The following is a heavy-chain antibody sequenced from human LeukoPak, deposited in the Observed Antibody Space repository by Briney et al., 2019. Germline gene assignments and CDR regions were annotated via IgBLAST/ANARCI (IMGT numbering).Heavy chain of an antibody. CDR3: ARVSDSSGYYYAVDY. CDR2: IDHTGST. V-gene: IGHV4-59*11. J-gene: IGHJ4*02. Sequence: PSETLSLTCSVSGDSISMHYWSWIRQPPGKGLEWIGYIDHTGSTNYNPSLNSRVTISRDTSKNHFSLELSSVTAADTAVYYCARVSDSSGYYYAVDYWGQGTLVTVSS. CDR1: GDSISMHY. D-gene: IGHD3-22*01.